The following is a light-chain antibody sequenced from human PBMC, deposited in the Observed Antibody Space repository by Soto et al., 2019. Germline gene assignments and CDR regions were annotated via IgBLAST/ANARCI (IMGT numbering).Light chain of an antibody. V-gene: IGLV4-69*01. Sequence: QSALTQSPSASASLGASVKLTCTLSSGHSSYAIAWHQQQPEKGPRYLIKLNSDGSHIKGDGIPDRFSGSSSGAERYLTISSLQSEDEADYYCQTWVTGFRVFGGGTKLTVL. CDR2: LNSDGSH. J-gene: IGLJ2*01. CDR1: SGHSSYA. CDR3: QTWVTGFRV.